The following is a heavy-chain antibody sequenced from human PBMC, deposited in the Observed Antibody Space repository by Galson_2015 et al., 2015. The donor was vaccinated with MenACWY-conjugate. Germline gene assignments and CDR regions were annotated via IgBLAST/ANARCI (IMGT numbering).Heavy chain of an antibody. D-gene: IGHD2-15*01. V-gene: IGHV3-7*03. CDR2: IKEDGSDK. J-gene: IGHJ4*02. Sequence: SLRLSCAASGFTFNNYWMNSVRQAPGKGLEWVASIKEDGSDKYYVDSVKGRFTISRDNAQNSLYLQMNSLRADDTAVYYCARDLGFCSGGTCYSVYDSWGQGTLVTVSS. CDR1: GFTFNNYW. CDR3: ARDLGFCSGGTCYSVYDS.